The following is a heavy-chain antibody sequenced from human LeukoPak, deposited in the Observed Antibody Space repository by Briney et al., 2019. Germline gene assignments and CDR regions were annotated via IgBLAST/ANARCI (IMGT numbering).Heavy chain of an antibody. D-gene: IGHD6-13*01. CDR2: ISGSGGST. CDR3: AKDRPTVYSSSWLHFLDS. V-gene: IGHV3-23*01. J-gene: IGHJ4*02. CDR1: GFTFSSYG. Sequence: GGSLRPSCAASGFTFSSYGMIWVRQAPGKGLEWVSGISGSGGSTYVADSAKGRFTISRDNSKNTLYLQMNSLRADNTAVYYCAKDRPTVYSSSWLHFLDSWGQGTLVTVSS.